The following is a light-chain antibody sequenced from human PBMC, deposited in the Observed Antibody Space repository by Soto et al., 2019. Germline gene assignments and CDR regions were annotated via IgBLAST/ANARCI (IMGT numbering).Light chain of an antibody. J-gene: IGKJ4*01. CDR3: QQYNNWPPLT. CDR1: QSVSSN. V-gene: IGKV3-15*01. Sequence: EIVMPHSPATLSVSPGERATLSCRASQSVSSNLAWYQQKPGQAPRLLIYGASTRATGIPARFSGGGSGTEFTLTISSLQSEDFSVYYCQQYNNWPPLTFGGGTKVEIK. CDR2: GAS.